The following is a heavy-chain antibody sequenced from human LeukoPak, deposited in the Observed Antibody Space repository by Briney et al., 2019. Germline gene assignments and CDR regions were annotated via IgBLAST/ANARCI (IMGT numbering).Heavy chain of an antibody. V-gene: IGHV4-31*03. CDR1: GGSISSGGYY. CDR3: ARDRRGIAAAGTSFDI. CDR2: IYYSGST. D-gene: IGHD6-13*01. Sequence: SETLSLTCTVSGGSISSGGYYWSWIRQHPGKGLEWIGYIYYSGSTYYNPSLKSRVTISVDTSKNQFSLKLSSATAADTAVYYCARDRRGIAAAGTSFDIWGQGTMVTVSS. J-gene: IGHJ3*02.